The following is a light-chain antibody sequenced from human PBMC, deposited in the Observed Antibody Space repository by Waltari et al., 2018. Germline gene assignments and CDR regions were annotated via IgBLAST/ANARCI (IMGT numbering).Light chain of an antibody. Sequence: EIVMTQSPATLSVYPAERAILSCRASQSVTTNLAWYQQKPGQAPRLLIYGASTRATDIPARFSGSGSGTEFTLTISSLQSEDCAVYYCHQYNDGPPFNFGQGTKLEIK. CDR1: QSVTTN. CDR3: HQYNDGPPFN. V-gene: IGKV3-15*01. CDR2: GAS. J-gene: IGKJ2*01.